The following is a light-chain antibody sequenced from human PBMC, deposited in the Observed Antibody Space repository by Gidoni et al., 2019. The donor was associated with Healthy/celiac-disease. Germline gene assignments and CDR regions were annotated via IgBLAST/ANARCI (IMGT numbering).Light chain of an antibody. Sequence: EIVLTQSPATLSLSPGERATLSCRASQSVSTYLAWYQQNPGQAPRLLIYNASNRAAGIPARFSGRASGTPSTLTISSLEPEDFAVYYCQQRSNWPITFRQGTRLEI. CDR2: NAS. J-gene: IGKJ5*01. CDR3: QQRSNWPIT. V-gene: IGKV3-11*01. CDR1: QSVSTY.